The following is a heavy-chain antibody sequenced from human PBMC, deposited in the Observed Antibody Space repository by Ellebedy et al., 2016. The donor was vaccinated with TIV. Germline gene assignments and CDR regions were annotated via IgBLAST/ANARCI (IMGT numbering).Heavy chain of an antibody. V-gene: IGHV3-30*18. Sequence: GESLKISCAASGFTFSSYGMYWVRQAPGKGLEWVAVISYDGSNKYYADSVKGRFTISRDNSKNTLYLQMNSLRAEDTAVYYCAKDRGSITMILVGGVFDYWGQGTLVTVSS. J-gene: IGHJ4*02. CDR1: GFTFSSYG. CDR3: AKDRGSITMILVGGVFDY. CDR2: ISYDGSNK. D-gene: IGHD3-22*01.